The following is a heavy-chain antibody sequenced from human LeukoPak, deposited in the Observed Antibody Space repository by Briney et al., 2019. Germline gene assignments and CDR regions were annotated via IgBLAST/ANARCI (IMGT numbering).Heavy chain of an antibody. CDR3: AKAKSYYDSSGYYFDY. J-gene: IGHJ4*02. V-gene: IGHV3-9*03. D-gene: IGHD3-22*01. Sequence: GRSLRLSCAASGFTLDDYAMHWVRQAPGKGLEWVSGISWNSGSISYADSVKGRFTISRDNAKNSLYLQMNSLRAEDMALYYCAKAKSYYDSSGYYFDYWGQGTLVTVSS. CDR1: GFTLDDYA. CDR2: ISWNSGSI.